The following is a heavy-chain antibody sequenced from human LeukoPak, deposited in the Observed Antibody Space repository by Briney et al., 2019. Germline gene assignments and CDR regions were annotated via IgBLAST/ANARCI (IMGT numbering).Heavy chain of an antibody. CDR2: IYYSGST. J-gene: IGHJ4*02. CDR3: ARGFYGAGSHFDY. Sequence: SETLSLTCTVSGGSISSSSYYWGWIRQPPGKGLEWIGSIYYSGSTYYNPSLKSRVTISVDTSKNQFSLKLSSVTAADTAVYYCARGFYGAGSHFDYWGQGTLVTVSS. V-gene: IGHV4-39*07. D-gene: IGHD3-10*01. CDR1: GGSISSSSYY.